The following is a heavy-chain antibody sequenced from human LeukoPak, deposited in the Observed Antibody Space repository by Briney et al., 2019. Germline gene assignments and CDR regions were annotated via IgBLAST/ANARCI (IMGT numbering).Heavy chain of an antibody. J-gene: IGHJ4*02. CDR3: AKDFDLNYDFWSGYYTSIDY. CDR2: ISGSGGST. V-gene: IGHV3-23*01. D-gene: IGHD3-3*01. CDR1: GFTFSSYA. Sequence: PGGSLRLSCAASGFTFSSYAMSWVRQAPGKGLEWVSAISGSGGSTYYADSVKGRFTIPRDNSKNTLYLQMNSLRAEDMAVYYCAKDFDLNYDFWSGYYTSIDYWGQGTLVTVSS.